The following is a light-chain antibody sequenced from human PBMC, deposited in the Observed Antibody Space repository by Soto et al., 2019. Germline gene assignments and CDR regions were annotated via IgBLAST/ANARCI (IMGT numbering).Light chain of an antibody. CDR1: SSNIGAGYD. CDR2: GNS. J-gene: IGLJ3*02. Sequence: QSVLTQPPSVSGAPGQRVTISCTGSSSNIGAGYDVNWYQQLPGTAPKLLIYGNSNRPSGVPDRFSGSKSGTSASLAITGLQAEDEADYYCQSYDSSLSGSWVFGGGTKVTVL. V-gene: IGLV1-40*01. CDR3: QSYDSSLSGSWV.